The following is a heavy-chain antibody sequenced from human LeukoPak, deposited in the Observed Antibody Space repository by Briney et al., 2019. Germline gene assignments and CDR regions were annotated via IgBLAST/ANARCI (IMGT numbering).Heavy chain of an antibody. J-gene: IGHJ4*02. D-gene: IGHD3-3*01. CDR3: ARGADYDFWSGPVHYFDY. V-gene: IGHV3-21*01. CDR2: ISSSSSYI. Sequence: GGSLRLSCAASGFTSSSYSRNWVRQAPGKGLEWVSSISSSSSYIYYADSVKGRFTISRVNAKNSLYLQMNSLRAEDTAVYYCARGADYDFWSGPVHYFDYWGQGTLVTVSS. CDR1: GFTSSSYS.